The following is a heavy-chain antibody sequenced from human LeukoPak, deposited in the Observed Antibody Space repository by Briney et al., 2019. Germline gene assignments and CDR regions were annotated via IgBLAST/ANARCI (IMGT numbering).Heavy chain of an antibody. CDR1: GGSISSYC. V-gene: IGHV4-4*07. Sequence: SETLSLTCTVSGGSISSYCWSWIRQPAGKGLEWIGRIYTSGSTNYNPSLKSRVTISVDKSKNQFALKLRSVTAADTAVYYCARGDTSSAFDFWGKGTLVTVSS. J-gene: IGHJ4*02. CDR2: IYTSGST. CDR3: ARGDTSSAFDF. D-gene: IGHD2-2*02.